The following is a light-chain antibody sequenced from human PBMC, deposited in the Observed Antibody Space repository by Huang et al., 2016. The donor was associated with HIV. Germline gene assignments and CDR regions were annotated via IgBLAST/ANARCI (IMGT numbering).Light chain of an antibody. Sequence: DIQLTQSPSPLSASLGERVTITCQASQDISKYLSWYQQKPGKAPKLLIYDASNFETGVPSRFSGSGSGTHFTLTISSLQPEDFATYYCQHYDSLPLTFGGGTKVEIK. V-gene: IGKV1-33*01. CDR3: QHYDSLPLT. CDR2: DAS. J-gene: IGKJ4*01. CDR1: QDISKY.